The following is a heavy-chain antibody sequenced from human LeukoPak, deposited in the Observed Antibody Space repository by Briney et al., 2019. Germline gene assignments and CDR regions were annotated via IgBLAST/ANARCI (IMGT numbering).Heavy chain of an antibody. D-gene: IGHD3-22*01. CDR2: IYYRGST. J-gene: IGHJ3*02. V-gene: IGHV4-59*01. Sequence: SETLSLTCTVSGGSISNYYGSWIRQPPGKGLEGIGDIYYRGSTNYNPSLKRRITISVDTSKNQFSMKLRSVPATDTAVYFCARVPQYYYDSSGNFVSAFDIWGQGTMVTVSS. CDR3: ARVPQYYYDSSGNFVSAFDI. CDR1: GGSISNYY.